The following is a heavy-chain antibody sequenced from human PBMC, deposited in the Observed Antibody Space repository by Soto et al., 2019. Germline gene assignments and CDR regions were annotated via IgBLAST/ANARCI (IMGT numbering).Heavy chain of an antibody. CDR3: ARRLDYFYYIDV. J-gene: IGHJ6*03. V-gene: IGHV4-31*03. CDR2: IHYTGFT. CDR1: GASIDTSGYF. Sequence: QVQLQEAGPGLVKPSQTLSLICSVSGASIDTSGYFWTWIRHHPETGPESIGYIHYTGFTHYSPSLKSRVTILRDTSKNEFSLKVTSVTAADAAVYYCARRLDYFYYIDVWGKGTTVSVSS. D-gene: IGHD5-12*01.